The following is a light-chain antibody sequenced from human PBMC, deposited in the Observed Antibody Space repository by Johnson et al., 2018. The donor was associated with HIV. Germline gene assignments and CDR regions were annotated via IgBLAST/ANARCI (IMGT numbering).Light chain of an antibody. Sequence: QSVLTQPPSVSAAPGQKVTISCSGSSSNIGNNYVSWYQQVPGAAPKLLIYDNGKRPSGIPDRFSGSKSGTSATLGIAGLQTGDEADYFCGTWDTILQTFVFGTGTDVSVL. V-gene: IGLV1-51*01. CDR3: GTWDTILQTFV. CDR1: SSNIGNNY. J-gene: IGLJ1*01. CDR2: DNG.